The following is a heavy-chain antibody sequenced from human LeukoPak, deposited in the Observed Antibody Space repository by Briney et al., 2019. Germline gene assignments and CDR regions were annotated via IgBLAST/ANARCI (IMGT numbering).Heavy chain of an antibody. CDR1: GGPFSGYY. V-gene: IGHV4-34*01. D-gene: IGHD6-6*01. Sequence: SETLSLTCAVYGGPFSGYYWSWIRQPPGKGLEWIGEINHSGSTNYNPSLKSRVTISVDTSKNQFSLKLSSVTAADTAVYYCARVVRVAFDYWGQGTLVTVSS. J-gene: IGHJ4*02. CDR3: ARVVRVAFDY. CDR2: INHSGST.